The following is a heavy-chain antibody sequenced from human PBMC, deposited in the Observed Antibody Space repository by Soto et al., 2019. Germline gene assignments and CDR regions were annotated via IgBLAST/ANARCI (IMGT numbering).Heavy chain of an antibody. V-gene: IGHV3-66*01. CDR3: ARDPSQYYDILTGTNYYYCMDV. J-gene: IGHJ6*02. D-gene: IGHD3-9*01. CDR2: IYSGGST. Sequence: PGGSLRLSCAASGFTVSSNYMSWVRQAPGKGLEWVSVIYSGGSTYYADSVKGRLTISRDNSKNTLYLQMNSLRAEDTAVYYCARDPSQYYDILTGTNYYYCMDVWGQGTTVTVSS. CDR1: GFTVSSNY.